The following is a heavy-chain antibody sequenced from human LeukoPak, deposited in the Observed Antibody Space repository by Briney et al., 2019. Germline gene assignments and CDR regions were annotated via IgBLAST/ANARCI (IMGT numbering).Heavy chain of an antibody. D-gene: IGHD7-27*01. Sequence: GSLDPPLAAPGFPFSSKTMSWGRRAPGKGRGGVSTITTSEGKTYYADSVKGRFTVSRDNSKNTLFLQMNSLRAEDTAVYYCAKDGGLWVSAHWGDSWGRGTLVTVSS. J-gene: IGHJ4*02. CDR1: GFPFSSKT. V-gene: IGHV3-23*01. CDR3: AKDGGLWVSAHWGDS. CDR2: ITTSEGKT.